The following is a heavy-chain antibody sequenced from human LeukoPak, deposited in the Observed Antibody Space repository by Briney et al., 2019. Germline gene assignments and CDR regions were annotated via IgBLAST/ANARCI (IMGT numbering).Heavy chain of an antibody. V-gene: IGHV1-2*06. CDR1: GYTFTGHY. CDR3: ARAVAQQLVFDY. D-gene: IGHD6-13*01. J-gene: IGHJ4*02. Sequence: GASVKVSCKASGYTFTGHYMHWVRQAPAQGLEWMGRINPNNGGTNYAQKVQGRVTMPRDPSISTAYMELSRLRSDYTAVYYCARAVAQQLVFDYWGQGTLVTVSS. CDR2: INPNNGGT.